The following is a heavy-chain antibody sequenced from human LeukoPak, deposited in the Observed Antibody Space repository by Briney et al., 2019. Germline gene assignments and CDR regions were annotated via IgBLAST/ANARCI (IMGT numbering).Heavy chain of an antibody. CDR1: GYTFTGYY. CDR3: ARDNSVGDVAWWFDP. V-gene: IGHV1-2*02. D-gene: IGHD1-26*01. CDR2: INPYTGGT. Sequence: ASVKVSCKASGYTFTGYYLHWVRQAPGQGLEWMGWINPYTGGTNYAQNFQGRVTMTRDTSINTAYMQLSSLRSEDTAVYYCARDNSVGDVAWWFDPWGQGTLVTVSS. J-gene: IGHJ5*02.